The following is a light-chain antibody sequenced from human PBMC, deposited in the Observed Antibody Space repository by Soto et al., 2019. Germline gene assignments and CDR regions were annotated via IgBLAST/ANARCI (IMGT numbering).Light chain of an antibody. V-gene: IGKV3-15*01. Sequence: EVVMTQSPATLSVSPGERVTLSCRASQSVSNNLVWYQQKPGQAPRVVIYKTSTRATGIPARFSGSGSGTEFTLTISSLQSEDVAFYYCQQYNDWPPITLGQGTRLEIK. CDR3: QQYNDWPPIT. J-gene: IGKJ5*01. CDR2: KTS. CDR1: QSVSNN.